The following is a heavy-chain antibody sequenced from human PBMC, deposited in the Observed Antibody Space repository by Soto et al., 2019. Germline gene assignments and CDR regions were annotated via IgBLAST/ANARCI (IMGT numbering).Heavy chain of an antibody. J-gene: IGHJ4*02. CDR3: AKDLKATAIPGGY. CDR1: GFTFSSYG. Sequence: GGSLRLSCAASGFTFSSYGMHWVRQAPGKGLEWVAVISYDGSNKYYADSVKGRFTISRDNSKNTLYLQMNSLRAEDTAVYYCAKDLKATAIPGGYWGQGTLVTVSS. D-gene: IGHD2-2*02. CDR2: ISYDGSNK. V-gene: IGHV3-30*18.